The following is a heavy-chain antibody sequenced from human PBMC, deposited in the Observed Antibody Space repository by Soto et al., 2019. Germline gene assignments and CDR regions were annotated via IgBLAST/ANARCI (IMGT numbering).Heavy chain of an antibody. CDR3: AKELMLLAVAGNGALDI. CDR1: GFTFSSYA. D-gene: IGHD6-19*01. Sequence: EVQLLESGGGLVQPGGSLRLSCAASGFTFSSYAMSWVRQAPGKGLEWVSAISGSGGSTYYEDSVKGRFTISRDNSKNTLYLQMHSLRAEDTAVYYCAKELMLLAVAGNGALDIWGQGRMVTV. J-gene: IGHJ3*02. CDR2: ISGSGGST. V-gene: IGHV3-23*01.